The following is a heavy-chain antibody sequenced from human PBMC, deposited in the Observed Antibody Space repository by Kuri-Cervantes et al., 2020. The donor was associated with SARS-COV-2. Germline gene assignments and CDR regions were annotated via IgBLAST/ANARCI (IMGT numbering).Heavy chain of an antibody. Sequence: GGSLRLSCAASGFTFSNAWMSWVRQAPGKGLEWVGRIKSKTDGGTTDYAAPVKGRFTISRDDSKSITYLQMNSLRAEDTAVYYCASPPRVLRFLEWLFGRYGNRYYFDYWGQGTLVTVSS. V-gene: IGHV3-15*01. J-gene: IGHJ4*02. CDR1: GFTFSNAW. D-gene: IGHD3-3*01. CDR3: ASPPRVLRFLEWLFGRYGNRYYFDY. CDR2: IKSKTDGGTT.